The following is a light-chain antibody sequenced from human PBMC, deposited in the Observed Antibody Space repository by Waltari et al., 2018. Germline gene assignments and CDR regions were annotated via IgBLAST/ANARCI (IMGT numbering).Light chain of an antibody. CDR3: MQALQTVT. Sequence: IVMTQSPLSLPVTPGEPASISCRSSQSLRHSSGYNYLGWYLQKPGQSPQLLIYLGSNRASGVPDRFSASGSGTDFTLKISRVEAENVGVYYCMQALQTVTFGPGTKVEIQ. CDR1: QSLRHSSGYNY. CDR2: LGS. V-gene: IGKV2-28*01. J-gene: IGKJ3*01.